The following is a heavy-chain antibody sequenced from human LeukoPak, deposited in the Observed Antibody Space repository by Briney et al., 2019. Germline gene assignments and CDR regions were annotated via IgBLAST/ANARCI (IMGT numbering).Heavy chain of an antibody. Sequence: PGGSLRLSCAASGFTLSSYWMHGVRHAPGKGLVLVSRINSDGSSTSYADSVKGRFTISRGNAKNTLYLQMNSLRAEDTAVYYSASGGGGATGDYWGQGTLVTVSS. CDR2: INSDGSST. CDR1: GFTLSSYW. CDR3: ASGGGGATGDY. D-gene: IGHD1-26*01. V-gene: IGHV3-74*01. J-gene: IGHJ4*02.